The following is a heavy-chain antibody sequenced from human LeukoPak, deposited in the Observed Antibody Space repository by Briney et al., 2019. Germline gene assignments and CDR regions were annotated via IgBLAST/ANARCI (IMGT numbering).Heavy chain of an antibody. CDR1: GFTFSSYA. CDR3: ARVVGVPASYYYYYYRDV. CDR2: ISSSSSYI. J-gene: IGHJ6*03. V-gene: IGHV3-21*01. Sequence: GGSLRLSCAASGFTFSSYAMSWVRQAPGKGLEWVSSISSSSSYIYYADSVKGRFTISRDNSKNSLYLQMNSLRAEDTAVYYWARVVGVPASYYYYYYRDVWGKGTPVTVSS. D-gene: IGHD2-2*01.